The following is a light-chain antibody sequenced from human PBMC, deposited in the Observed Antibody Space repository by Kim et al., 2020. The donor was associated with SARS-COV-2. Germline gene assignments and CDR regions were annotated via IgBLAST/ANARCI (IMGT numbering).Light chain of an antibody. J-gene: IGKJ2*01. V-gene: IGKV1-39*01. CDR3: QQSYSTPYT. Sequence: GSVGDRVTITCRASQSSSSYLNWYQQKPGKAPKRLIYAESSLQSGVPSRFSGSGAGTDFTLNISSLQPEDVATYYCQQSYSTPYTFGQGTKLEI. CDR2: AES. CDR1: QSSSSY.